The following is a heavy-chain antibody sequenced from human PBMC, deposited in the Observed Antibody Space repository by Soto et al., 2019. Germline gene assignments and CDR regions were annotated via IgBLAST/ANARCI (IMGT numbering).Heavy chain of an antibody. D-gene: IGHD3-3*01. CDR1: GGSSSSYD. J-gene: IGHJ6*03. CDR3: ARRNYDFWSGPEYYMDV. V-gene: IGHV4-59*08. CDR2: IYYSGST. Sequence: PSETLCLTCTVSGGSSSSYDWSWIRQPPGKGLEWIGYIYYSGSTNYNPSLKSRVTISVDTSKNQFSLKLSSVTAADTAVYYCARRNYDFWSGPEYYMDVWGKGTTVTVSS.